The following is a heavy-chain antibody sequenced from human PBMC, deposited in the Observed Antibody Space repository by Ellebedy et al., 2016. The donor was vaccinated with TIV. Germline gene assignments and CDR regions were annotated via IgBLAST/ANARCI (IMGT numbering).Heavy chain of an antibody. Sequence: SETLSLTCTVSGGSISSSSYYWGWIRQPPGKGLEWIASIYYSGTTYYNPSHRSRVTIPADTSKNQFSLRMSSVTAADTAVYYCASHRSGKVDYWGQGTLVTVSS. CDR1: GGSISSSSYY. D-gene: IGHD1-26*01. V-gene: IGHV4-39*01. CDR2: IYYSGTT. CDR3: ASHRSGKVDY. J-gene: IGHJ4*02.